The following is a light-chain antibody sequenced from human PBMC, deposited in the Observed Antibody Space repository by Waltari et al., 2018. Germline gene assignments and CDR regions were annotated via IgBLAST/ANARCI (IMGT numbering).Light chain of an antibody. V-gene: IGKV1-5*03. CDR1: QRISSW. CDR3: QQYNSYTWT. Sequence: DIQMTQSPSTLSASVGARVTITCRASQRISSWLAWYQQKPGKAPKLLIYKASSLEGGVPSRFSGSGSGTEFTLTISSLQPDDFATYYCQQYNSYTWTFGQGTKVEIK. CDR2: KAS. J-gene: IGKJ1*01.